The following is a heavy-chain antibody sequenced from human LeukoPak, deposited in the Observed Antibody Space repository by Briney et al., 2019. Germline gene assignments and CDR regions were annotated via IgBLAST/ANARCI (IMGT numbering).Heavy chain of an antibody. J-gene: IGHJ6*02. D-gene: IGHD4-11*01. Sequence: ASVKVSCKASGYTFTSYYMHWVRQAPGQGLEWMGIINPSGGSTSYAQKFQGRVTMPRDTSTSTVYMELSSLRSEDTAVYYCARDLVTTPIWNYYGMDVWGQGTTVTVSS. CDR3: ARDLVTTPIWNYYGMDV. CDR1: GYTFTSYY. CDR2: INPSGGST. V-gene: IGHV1-46*01.